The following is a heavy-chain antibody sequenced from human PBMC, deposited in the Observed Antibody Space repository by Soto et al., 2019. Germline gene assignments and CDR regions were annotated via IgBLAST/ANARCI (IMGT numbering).Heavy chain of an antibody. V-gene: IGHV3-30-3*01. D-gene: IGHD2-2*01. CDR2: ISYDGSNK. CDR3: ARDPEGRYCSSTSCYPTVGWFDP. CDR1: GFTFSSYA. Sequence: GGSLRLSCAASGFTFSSYAMHWVRQAPGKGLEWVAVISYDGSNKYYADSVKGRFTISRDNSKNTLYLQMNSLRAEDTAVYYCARDPEGRYCSSTSCYPTVGWFDPWGQGTLVTVSS. J-gene: IGHJ5*02.